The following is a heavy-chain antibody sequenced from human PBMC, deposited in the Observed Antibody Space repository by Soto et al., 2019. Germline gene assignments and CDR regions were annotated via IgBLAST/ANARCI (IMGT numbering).Heavy chain of an antibody. Sequence: QVQLVQSGAEVKKPGASVKVSCKASGYTFTSYGISWGRQAPGQGLEWMGWISAYNGNTNYAQKFQGRVTMTTETPTSTAYMELRSLRSDDTAVYYCARDVLRFLGQRYYYYMDVWGKGTTVTVSS. CDR1: GYTFTSYG. V-gene: IGHV1-18*01. CDR2: ISAYNGNT. CDR3: ARDVLRFLGQRYYYYMDV. J-gene: IGHJ6*03. D-gene: IGHD3-3*01.